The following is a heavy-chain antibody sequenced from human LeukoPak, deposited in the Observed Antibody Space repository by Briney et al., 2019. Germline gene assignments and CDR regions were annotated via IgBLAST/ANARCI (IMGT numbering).Heavy chain of an antibody. CDR3: AKGGSGSYLYYFDL. D-gene: IGHD3-10*01. CDR1: VFTFSNYA. CDR2: ISYTGGST. V-gene: IGHV3-23*01. Sequence: GGSLRLSCAASVFTFSNYAMTWVRQAPGKGLEWVSTISYTGGSTYYAESVKGRFIISRDNSKNILSLQMNSLRAEDTAVYYCAKGGSGSYLYYFDLWGQGTLVTVSS. J-gene: IGHJ4*02.